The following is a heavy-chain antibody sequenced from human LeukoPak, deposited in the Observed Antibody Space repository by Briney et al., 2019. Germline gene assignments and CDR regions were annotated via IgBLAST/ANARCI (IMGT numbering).Heavy chain of an antibody. CDR2: IYHTGST. CDR1: GGSIRSSSYY. Sequence: PSETLSLTCTVSGGSIRSSSYYWAWIRQAPGKGLEWVGNIYHTGSTYYNPSLKSRVTIFVDTSKNHYSLKLTSVTAADTAVYYCARVWEPKGTGTYYFDYWGQGALVTVSS. V-gene: IGHV4-39*02. CDR3: ARVWEPKGTGTYYFDY. D-gene: IGHD1-26*01. J-gene: IGHJ4*02.